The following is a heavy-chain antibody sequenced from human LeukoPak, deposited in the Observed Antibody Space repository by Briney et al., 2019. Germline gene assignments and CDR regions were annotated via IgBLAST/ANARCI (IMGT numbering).Heavy chain of an antibody. Sequence: GRSLRLSCAASGFTFSSYWMSWVRQAPGKGLEWVANIKQDGSEKYYVDSVKGRFTISRDNAKNSLYLQMNSLRAEDTAVYYCATETPYCSSTSCYEAFDIWGQGTMVTVSS. J-gene: IGHJ3*02. V-gene: IGHV3-7*01. D-gene: IGHD2-2*01. CDR3: ATETPYCSSTSCYEAFDI. CDR2: IKQDGSEK. CDR1: GFTFSSYW.